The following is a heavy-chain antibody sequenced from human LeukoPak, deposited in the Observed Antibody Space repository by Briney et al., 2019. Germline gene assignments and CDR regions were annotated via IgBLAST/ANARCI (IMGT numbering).Heavy chain of an antibody. CDR3: AKVASSGWYYYYGMDV. V-gene: IGHV3-9*01. CDR2: ISWNSGSI. J-gene: IGHJ6*02. Sequence: GGSLRLSRAASGFTFDDYAMHWVRQAPGKGLEWVSGISWNSGSIGYADSVKGRFTISRDNAKNSLYLQMNSLRAEDTALYYCAKVASSGWYYYYGMDVWGQGTTVTVSS. D-gene: IGHD6-19*01. CDR1: GFTFDDYA.